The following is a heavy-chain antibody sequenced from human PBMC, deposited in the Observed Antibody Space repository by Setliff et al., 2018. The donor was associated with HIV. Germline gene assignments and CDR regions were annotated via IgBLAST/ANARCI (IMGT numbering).Heavy chain of an antibody. CDR1: GDTFNNYG. Sequence: SVKVSCKVSGDTFNNYGPNWVRQAPGQGLEWMGGIIPIFKSADYAQKFQGRVTITTDESTSTAYMDLSSLKSEDTAIYYCARTSGDAYNYEGPFDVWGQGTLVTISS. J-gene: IGHJ3*01. CDR2: IIPIFKSA. D-gene: IGHD5-12*01. V-gene: IGHV1-69*05. CDR3: ARTSGDAYNYEGPFDV.